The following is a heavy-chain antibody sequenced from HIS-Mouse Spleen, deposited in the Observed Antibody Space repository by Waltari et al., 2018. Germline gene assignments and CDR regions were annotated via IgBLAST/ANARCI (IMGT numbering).Heavy chain of an antibody. D-gene: IGHD1-26*01. CDR3: AKDRGSQFDY. CDR2: ISYDGSNK. CDR1: GSPFRSYG. V-gene: IGHV3-30*18. Sequence: QVQLVESGGGVVQPGRSLRLSCAASGSPFRSYGMHWVRQAPGKGLEWVAVISYDGSNKYYADSVKGRFTISRDNSKNTLYLQMNSLRAEDTAVYYCAKDRGSQFDYWGQGTLVTVSS. J-gene: IGHJ4*02.